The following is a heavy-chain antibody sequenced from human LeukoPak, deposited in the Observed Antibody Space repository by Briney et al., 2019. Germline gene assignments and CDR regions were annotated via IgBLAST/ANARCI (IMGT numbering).Heavy chain of an antibody. CDR3: ARMYYYDSGGSNWFDP. CDR1: GYTFTNYD. CDR2: MNLNSGNT. J-gene: IGHJ5*02. Sequence: ASVTVSCKASGYTFTNYDINWVRQATGQGLEWMGWMNLNSGNTGYAQKFQGRVTMTTNTSIKTAYMELSSLRSEDTAVYYCARMYYYDSGGSNWFDPWGQGTLVTVSS. D-gene: IGHD3-10*01. V-gene: IGHV1-8*01.